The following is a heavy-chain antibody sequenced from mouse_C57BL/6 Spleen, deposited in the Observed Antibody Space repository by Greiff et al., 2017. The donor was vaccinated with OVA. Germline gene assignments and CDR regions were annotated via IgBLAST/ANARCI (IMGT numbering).Heavy chain of an antibody. CDR1: GFTFSDYG. Sequence: EVKLVESGGGLVKPGGSLKLSCAASGFTFSDYGMHWVRQAPVKGLEWVAYISSGSSTIYYADTVKGRFTISRDNAKNTLFLQMTSLRSEDTAMYYCAREGITTAAMDYWGKGTSVTVSS. CDR3: AREGITTAAMDY. J-gene: IGHJ4*01. V-gene: IGHV5-17*01. D-gene: IGHD1-1*01. CDR2: ISSGSSTI.